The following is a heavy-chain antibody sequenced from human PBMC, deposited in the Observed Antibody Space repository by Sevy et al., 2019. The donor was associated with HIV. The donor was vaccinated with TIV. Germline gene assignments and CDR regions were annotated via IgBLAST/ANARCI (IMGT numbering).Heavy chain of an antibody. J-gene: IGHJ4*02. CDR2: ISGSGGST. CDR1: GFTFSSYA. V-gene: IGHV3-23*01. D-gene: IGHD5-12*01. CDR3: AKDGQPKDIVANFDY. Sequence: GGSLRFSCAASGFTFSSYAMSWVRQAPGKGLEWVSAISGSGGSTYYADSVKGRFTISRDNSKNTLYLQMNSLRAEDTAVYYCAKDGQPKDIVANFDYWGQGTLVTVSS.